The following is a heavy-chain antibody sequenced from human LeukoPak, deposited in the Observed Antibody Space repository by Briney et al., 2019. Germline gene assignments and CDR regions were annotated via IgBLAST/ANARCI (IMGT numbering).Heavy chain of an antibody. D-gene: IGHD4-17*01. CDR2: ISGSGGST. V-gene: IGHV3-23*01. Sequence: GGSLRLSCAVSGFIFSSYAMSWVRQAPGKGLEWVSAISGSGGSTYYADSVKGRFTISRDNSKNTLYLQMNSLRAEDTAVYYCAIIDDYGDYGGYWGQGTLVTVSS. J-gene: IGHJ4*02. CDR3: AIIDDYGDYGGY. CDR1: GFIFSSYA.